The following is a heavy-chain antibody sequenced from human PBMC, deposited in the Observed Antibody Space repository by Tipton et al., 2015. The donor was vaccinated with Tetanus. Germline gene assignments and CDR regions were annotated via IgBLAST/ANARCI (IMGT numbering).Heavy chain of an antibody. CDR3: ARSRGGTRDYYASGY. J-gene: IGHJ4*02. D-gene: IGHD3-22*01. CDR1: GGSFSTYI. Sequence: QVQLVQSGAEVKKPGSSVTVSCETSGGSFSTYITSWVRQAPGQGLEWMGSIIPIFGTITYAQKFQGRVTITADKSTNTAHMSLSSLRSEDTAVYYCARSRGGTRDYYASGYWGQGTLVTVSS. CDR2: IIPIFGTI. V-gene: IGHV1-69*06.